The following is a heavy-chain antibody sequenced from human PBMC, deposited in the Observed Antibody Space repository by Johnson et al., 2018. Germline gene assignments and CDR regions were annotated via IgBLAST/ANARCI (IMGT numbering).Heavy chain of an antibody. V-gene: IGHV3-30*03. J-gene: IGHJ3*02. Sequence: QVQLQESGGGLVQPGRSLRLSCAASGFTFSSYGMHWVRQAPGKGLEWVAVISYDGSNKYYADPVKGRFTISRDNSKNTLYLQMNSLRAEDTAVYYCARDTVDGWSHIWGQGTMVTVSS. CDR3: ARDTVDGWSHI. CDR2: ISYDGSNK. D-gene: IGHD6-19*01. CDR1: GFTFSSYG.